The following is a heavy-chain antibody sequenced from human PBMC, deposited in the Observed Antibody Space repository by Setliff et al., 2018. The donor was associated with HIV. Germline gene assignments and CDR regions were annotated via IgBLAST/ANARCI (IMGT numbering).Heavy chain of an antibody. CDR3: VRPKPYGSGAGSFEI. V-gene: IGHV5-51*01. Sequence: PGESLKISCEVSGYVFSDYWIAWVRQTPGKGLEWMGLVYPADSNTIYSPSFQHQVTISADKSFSTAYLQWSSVKTSDSAMYFCVRPKPYGSGAGSFEIWGQGTMVTVSS. J-gene: IGHJ3*02. D-gene: IGHD3-10*01. CDR2: VYPADSNT. CDR1: GYVFSDYW.